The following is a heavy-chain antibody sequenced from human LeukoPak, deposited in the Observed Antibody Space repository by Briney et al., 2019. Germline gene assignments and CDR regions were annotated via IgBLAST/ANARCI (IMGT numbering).Heavy chain of an antibody. J-gene: IGHJ4*02. CDR3: VKGRISEDGLDF. Sequence: GGSLRLSCAASGFTFSDYYMSWIRQAPGKGLEWVSYISSSGSTIYYADSVKGRFTISRDNSKNMLYLQMNSLRAEDTAVYYCVKGRISEDGLDFWGQGTLVTVSS. CDR2: ISSSGSTI. V-gene: IGHV3-11*01. D-gene: IGHD6-13*01. CDR1: GFTFSDYY.